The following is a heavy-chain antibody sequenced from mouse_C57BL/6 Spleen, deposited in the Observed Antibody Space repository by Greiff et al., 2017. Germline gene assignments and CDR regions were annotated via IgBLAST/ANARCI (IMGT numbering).Heavy chain of an antibody. V-gene: IGHV1-15*01. CDR1: GYTFTDYE. J-gene: IGHJ3*01. D-gene: IGHD1-3*01. CDR3: TRWGSSAWFAY. Sequence: VQLQQSGAELVRPGASVTLSCKASGYTFTDYEMHWVQQTPVHGLEWIGAIDPGNGGTAYNQKFKGKAILPADKSSSTAYMELRSLTSEDSAIYYCTRWGSSAWFAYWGQGTLVTVSA. CDR2: IDPGNGGT.